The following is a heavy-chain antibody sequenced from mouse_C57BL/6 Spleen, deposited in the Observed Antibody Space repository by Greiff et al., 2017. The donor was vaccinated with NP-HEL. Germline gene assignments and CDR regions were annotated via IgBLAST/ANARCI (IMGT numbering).Heavy chain of an antibody. CDR3: ARGEYGNYVRAMDY. D-gene: IGHD2-10*02. V-gene: IGHV1-55*01. CDR2: IYPGRGST. CDR1: GYTFTSYW. Sequence: QVQLQQPGAELVKPGASVKMSCKASGYTFTSYWITWVKQRPGQGLECLVSIYPGRGSTTYNETFKSKATLTVDTSSSTAYMQLSSLTSEDSAVYYCARGEYGNYVRAMDYWGQGTSVTVSS. J-gene: IGHJ4*01.